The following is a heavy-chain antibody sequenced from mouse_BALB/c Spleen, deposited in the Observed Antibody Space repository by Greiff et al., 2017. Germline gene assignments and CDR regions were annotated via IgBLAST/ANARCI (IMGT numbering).Heavy chain of an antibody. CDR1: GFTFSDYY. Sequence: EVKLVESGGGLVKPGGSLKLSCAASGFTFSDYYMYWVRQTPEKRLEWVATISDGGSYTYYPDSVKGRFTISRDNAKNNLYLQMSSLKSEDTAMYYCARESYGSYAMDYWGQGTSVTVSS. CDR2: ISDGGSYT. CDR3: ARESYGSYAMDY. J-gene: IGHJ4*01. D-gene: IGHD1-2*01. V-gene: IGHV5-4*02.